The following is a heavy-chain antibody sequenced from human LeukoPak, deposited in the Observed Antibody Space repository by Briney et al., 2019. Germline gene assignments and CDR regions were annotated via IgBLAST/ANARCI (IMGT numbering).Heavy chain of an antibody. D-gene: IGHD1-14*01. Sequence: PGGSPRLSCAASGFIFSDHYMYWIRQAPGKGLEWLSYISKSGDTIYYADSVKGRFTISRDNSKNSLYLQMTSLRVEDTAIYYCARDGEFTNHIDHWGQGTLITVSS. J-gene: IGHJ4*02. CDR3: ARDGEFTNHIDH. CDR1: GFIFSDHY. CDR2: ISKSGDTI. V-gene: IGHV3-11*04.